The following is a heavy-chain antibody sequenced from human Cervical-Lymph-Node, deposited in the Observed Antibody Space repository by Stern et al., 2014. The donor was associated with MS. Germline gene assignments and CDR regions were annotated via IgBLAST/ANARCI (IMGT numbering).Heavy chain of an antibody. Sequence: QVQLQESGPGLVKPSETLSLTCTVSGGSITSSFYFWGWIRQAPGKGLEWIGYIYYTGSTYYNPSLKSRVTIYADTSKNQFSLKLNSVTAADTAVYYCAGYYDSSGYSSFDSWGQGALVTVSS. V-gene: IGHV4-39*01. CDR3: AGYYDSSGYSSFDS. CDR1: GGSITSSFYF. D-gene: IGHD3-22*01. J-gene: IGHJ4*02. CDR2: IYYTGST.